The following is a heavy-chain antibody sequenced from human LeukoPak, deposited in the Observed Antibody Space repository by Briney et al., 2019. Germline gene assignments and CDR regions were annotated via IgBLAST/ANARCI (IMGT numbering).Heavy chain of an antibody. V-gene: IGHV1-46*01. CDR1: GYTFTSYY. Sequence: ASVKVSCKASGYTFTSYYMHRVRQAPGQGLEWMGIINPSGGSTSYAQKFQGRVTMTRDTSTSTVYMELSSLRSEDTAVYYCARVPSGSYFRGYYFDYWGQGTLVTVSS. CDR2: INPSGGST. CDR3: ARVPSGSYFRGYYFDY. J-gene: IGHJ4*02. D-gene: IGHD1-26*01.